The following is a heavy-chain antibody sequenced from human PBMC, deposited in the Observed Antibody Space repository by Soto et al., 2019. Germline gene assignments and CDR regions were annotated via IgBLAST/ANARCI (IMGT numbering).Heavy chain of an antibody. CDR1: GGSLTDHY. J-gene: IGHJ6*02. Sequence: PSETLSLTCNVSGGSLTDHYWTWIRQPPGKGLEWIGCVFSRGGTYYAPSLKSRVTLSLDTSKNHFSLRLTSMTTADTAVYYCARTRPTGWHDYYFFGMDLWGQGTTVTVSS. CDR3: ARTRPTGWHDYYFFGMDL. V-gene: IGHV4-59*11. D-gene: IGHD6-19*01. CDR2: VFSRGGT.